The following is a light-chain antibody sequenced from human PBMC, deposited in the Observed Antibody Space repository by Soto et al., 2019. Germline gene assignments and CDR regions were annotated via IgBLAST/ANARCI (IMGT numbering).Light chain of an antibody. V-gene: IGLV1-40*01. CDR1: SSNIGAGYD. CDR3: QSYDSSLSAYYV. Sequence: QSVLTQAPSASGTPGQRVTISCTGSSSNIGAGYDVHWYQQLPGTAPKLLIYGNSNRPSGVPDRFSGSKSGTSASLAITGLQAEDEADYYCQSYDSSLSAYYVFGTGTKVTVL. CDR2: GNS. J-gene: IGLJ1*01.